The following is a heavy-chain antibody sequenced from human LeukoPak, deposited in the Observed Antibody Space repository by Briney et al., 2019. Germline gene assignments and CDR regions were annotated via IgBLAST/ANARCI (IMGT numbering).Heavy chain of an antibody. Sequence: GGSLRLSCAASGFMFRGYAMSWVRQAPGKGLEWVANIWYDGSNKYYRDSVKGRFTISRDNAKNTLYLQMDRLRAEDTAVYYCAREIDCSGGACYSVLGYWGQGTLVIVSS. CDR1: GFMFRGYA. CDR2: IWYDGSNK. CDR3: AREIDCSGGACYSVLGY. D-gene: IGHD2-15*01. J-gene: IGHJ4*02. V-gene: IGHV3-33*08.